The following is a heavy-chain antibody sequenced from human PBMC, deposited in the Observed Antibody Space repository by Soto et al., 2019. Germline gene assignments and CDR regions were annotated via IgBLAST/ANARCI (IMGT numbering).Heavy chain of an antibody. D-gene: IGHD2-2*01. J-gene: IGHJ6*03. V-gene: IGHV3-66*04. CDR2: IYSGGST. CDR1: GFTVSSNY. CDR3: ARLYCSSTSCPYSYYYYYMDV. Sequence: GGSXRLSCAASGFTVSSNYMSWVRQAPGKGLEWVSVIYSGGSTYYADSVKGRFTISRDNSKNTLYLQMNSLRAEDTAVYYCARLYCSSTSCPYSYYYYYMDVWGKGTTVTVSS.